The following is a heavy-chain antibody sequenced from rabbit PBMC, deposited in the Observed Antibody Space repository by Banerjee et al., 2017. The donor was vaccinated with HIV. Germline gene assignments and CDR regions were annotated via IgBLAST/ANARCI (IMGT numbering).Heavy chain of an antibody. J-gene: IGHJ4*01. CDR1: GFTLSSYW. CDR3: ARDLAGVIGWNFNL. V-gene: IGHV1S45*01. D-gene: IGHD4-1*01. Sequence: QEQLVESGGGLVQPEGSLTLTCKASGFTLSSYWMWWVRQAPGKGLEWIACIGAGSSGTTYYASWAKGRFTISKTSSTTVTLQMTSLTAADPAIYFCARDLAGVIGWNFNLWGPGTLVSVS. CDR2: IGAGSSGTT.